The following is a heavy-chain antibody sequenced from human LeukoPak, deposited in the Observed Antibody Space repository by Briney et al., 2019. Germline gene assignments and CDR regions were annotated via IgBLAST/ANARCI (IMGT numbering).Heavy chain of an antibody. CDR2: INPSGGST. CDR1: GYTFTSYY. J-gene: IGHJ6*03. Sequence: VASVEVSCKASGYTFTSYYMHWVRQAPGQGLEWMGIINPSGGSTSYAQKFQGRVTMTRDTSTSTVYMELSSLRSEDTAVYYCARAPGRQGHYMDVWGKGTTVTVSS. CDR3: ARAPGRQGHYMDV. V-gene: IGHV1-46*01.